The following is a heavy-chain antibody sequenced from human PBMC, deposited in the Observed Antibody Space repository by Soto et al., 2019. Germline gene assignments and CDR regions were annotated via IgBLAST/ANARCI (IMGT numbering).Heavy chain of an antibody. CDR3: ARQGEGGRIGYYFDY. Sequence: SETLSLTCTVSGGSISSSSYYWGWIRQPPGKGLEWIGSIYYSGSTYYNPSLKSRVTISVDTSKNQFSLKLSSVTAADTAVYYCARQGEGGRIGYYFDYWGQGTLVTVSS. CDR2: IYYSGST. CDR1: GGSISSSSYY. V-gene: IGHV4-39*01. D-gene: IGHD3-16*01. J-gene: IGHJ4*02.